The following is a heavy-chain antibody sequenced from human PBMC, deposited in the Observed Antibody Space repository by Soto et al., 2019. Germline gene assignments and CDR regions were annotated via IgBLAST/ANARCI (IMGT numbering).Heavy chain of an antibody. V-gene: IGHV1-3*01. Sequence: QVQLVQSGAEVKKPGASVKVSCKASGYTFTSYAMHWVRQAPGQRLEWMGWINAGNGNTKYSQKFQGRVTITRDTSASTAYMELSSLRSEDTAVYYCARGGGYVFLTIFSFDYWGQGTLVTVSS. CDR3: ARGGGYVFLTIFSFDY. J-gene: IGHJ4*02. CDR2: INAGNGNT. CDR1: GYTFTSYA. D-gene: IGHD5-12*01.